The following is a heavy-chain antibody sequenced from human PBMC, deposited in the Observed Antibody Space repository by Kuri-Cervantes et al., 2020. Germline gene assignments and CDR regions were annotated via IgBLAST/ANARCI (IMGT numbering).Heavy chain of an antibody. V-gene: IGHV3-33*01. J-gene: IGHJ4*02. Sequence: GESLKISCAASGFTFSSYGMHWVRQAPGKGLEWVAVIWYDGSNKYYADSVKGRFTISRDNSKNTLYLQMNSLRAEDTAVYYCARGGLGRDGYNFLYWGQGTLVTVSS. CDR1: GFTFSSYG. CDR3: ARGGLGRDGYNFLY. CDR2: IWYDGSNK. D-gene: IGHD5-24*01.